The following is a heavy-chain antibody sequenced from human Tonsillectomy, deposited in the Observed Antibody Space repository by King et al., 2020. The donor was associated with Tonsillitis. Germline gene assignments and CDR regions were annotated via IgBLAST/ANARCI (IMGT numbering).Heavy chain of an antibody. CDR1: GFTFDDYA. D-gene: IGHD3-10*02. Sequence: VQLVESGGAVVRPGGSLRLSCAASGFTFDDYAMTWVRQVPGKGLEWVSYINWNGGSTAYADSVKGRFTTSRDNAKNALYLQMNSLRAEDTAVYHCARIVFGGGSYYMDVWGKGTTATVSS. CDR2: INWNGGST. J-gene: IGHJ6*03. V-gene: IGHV3-20*01. CDR3: ARIVFGGGSYYMDV.